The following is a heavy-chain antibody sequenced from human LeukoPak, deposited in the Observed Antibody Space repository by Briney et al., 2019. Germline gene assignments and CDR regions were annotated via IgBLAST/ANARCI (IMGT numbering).Heavy chain of an antibody. J-gene: IGHJ5*02. CDR3: AREGAATDWFDP. Sequence: GGSLRLSCAASGFTFSSYSMNWVRQAPGKGLEWVSSISSSSYIYYADSVKGRFTISRDNAKNSLYLQMNSLRAEDTAVYYCAREGAATDWFDPWGQGTLVTVSS. V-gene: IGHV3-21*01. D-gene: IGHD1-26*01. CDR2: ISSSSYI. CDR1: GFTFSSYS.